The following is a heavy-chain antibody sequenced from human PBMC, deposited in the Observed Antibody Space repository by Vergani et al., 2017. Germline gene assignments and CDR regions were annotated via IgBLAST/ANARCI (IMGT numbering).Heavy chain of an antibody. V-gene: IGHV1-2*02. CDR3: AGGLLPYGSGSYQYYFDY. CDR1: GGTFSSYA. CDR2: INPNSGGT. J-gene: IGHJ4*02. D-gene: IGHD3-10*01. Sequence: QVQLVQSGAEVKKPGSSVKVSCKASGGTFSSYAISWVRQAPGQGLEWMGGINPNSGGTNYAQKFQGRVTMTRDTSISTAYMELSRLRSDDTAVYYCAGGLLPYGSGSYQYYFDYWGQGTLVTVSS.